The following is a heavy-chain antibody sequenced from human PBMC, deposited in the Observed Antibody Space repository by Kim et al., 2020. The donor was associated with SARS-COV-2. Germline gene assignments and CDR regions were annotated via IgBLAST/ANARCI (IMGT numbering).Heavy chain of an antibody. D-gene: IGHD6-13*01. J-gene: IGHJ4*02. V-gene: IGHV3-11*04. CDR1: GFTFSDYY. Sequence: GGSLRLSCAASGFTFSDYYMSWIRQAPGKGLEWVSYISSSGSTIYYADSVKGRFTISRDNAKNSLYLQMNSLRAEDTAVYYCASAAAASYFDYWGQGTLVTVSS. CDR3: ASAAAASYFDY. CDR2: ISSSGSTI.